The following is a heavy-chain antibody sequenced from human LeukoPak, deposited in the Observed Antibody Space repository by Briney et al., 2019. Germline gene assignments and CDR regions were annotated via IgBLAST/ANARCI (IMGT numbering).Heavy chain of an antibody. V-gene: IGHV1-69*13. Sequence: ASVKVSCKASGGTFNSYVISWVRQAPGQGLEWMGGIIPIFGTANCAQKFQGRVTITADESTSTAYMELSSLRFEDTAVYYCARGPLRFLGGIDYWGQGTLVTVFS. D-gene: IGHD3-3*01. J-gene: IGHJ4*02. CDR1: GGTFNSYV. CDR3: ARGPLRFLGGIDY. CDR2: IIPIFGTA.